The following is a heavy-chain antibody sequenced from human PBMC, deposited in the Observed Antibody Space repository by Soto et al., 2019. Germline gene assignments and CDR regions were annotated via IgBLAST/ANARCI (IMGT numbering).Heavy chain of an antibody. CDR1: GFTFSSYG. Sequence: QVQLVESGGGVVQPGRSLRLSCAASGFTFSSYGMHWVRQAPGKGLEWVAVIWYDGSNKYYADSVKGRFTISRDNSKNTLYLQMNSLRAEDTAVYYCARDPAGTVTGEAISGYYGMDVWGQGTTVTVSS. V-gene: IGHV3-33*01. J-gene: IGHJ6*02. CDR2: IWYDGSNK. CDR3: ARDPAGTVTGEAISGYYGMDV. D-gene: IGHD4-17*01.